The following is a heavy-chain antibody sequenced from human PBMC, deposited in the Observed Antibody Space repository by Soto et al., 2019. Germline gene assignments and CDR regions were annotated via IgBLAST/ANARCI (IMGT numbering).Heavy chain of an antibody. CDR3: ARDQAAGSFFPYYYGMDV. J-gene: IGHJ6*02. V-gene: IGHV3-48*03. CDR2: ISSSGSTI. Sequence: EVQLVESGGGLVQPGGSLRLSCATSGFTFSSYEMNWVRQAPGKGLEWVSYISSSGSTIYYADSVKGRFTISRDNAKNSLYLQMDSLRAEATAVYYCARDQAAGSFFPYYYGMDVWGQGTTVTVSS. CDR1: GFTFSSYE. D-gene: IGHD6-13*01.